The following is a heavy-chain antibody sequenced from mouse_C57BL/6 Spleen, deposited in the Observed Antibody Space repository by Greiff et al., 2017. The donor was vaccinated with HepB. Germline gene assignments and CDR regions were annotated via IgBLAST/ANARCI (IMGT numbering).Heavy chain of an antibody. D-gene: IGHD1-1*01. Sequence: EVKLVESGGGLVKPGGSLKLSCAASGFTFSSYAMSWVRQTPEKRLEWVATISDGGSYTYYPDNVKGRFTISRDNATNNLYLQMSHLKSEDTAMYYCARETTVVADAMDYWGQGTSVTVSS. J-gene: IGHJ4*01. CDR1: GFTFSSYA. CDR2: ISDGGSYT. V-gene: IGHV5-4*01. CDR3: ARETTVVADAMDY.